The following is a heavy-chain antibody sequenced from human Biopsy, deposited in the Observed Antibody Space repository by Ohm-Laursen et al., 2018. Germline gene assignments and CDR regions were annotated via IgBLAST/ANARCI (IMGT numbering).Heavy chain of an antibody. Sequence: SLRLSCAASGVTLSGYSMNWVRQAPGKGLEWVSSISASSSYIYYADSVKGRFTVSKENGKNSLYLHMNSLRAEDTAVYYCARDQLMVYGMDVWGQGTTVTVS. D-gene: IGHD2-8*01. CDR3: ARDQLMVYGMDV. J-gene: IGHJ6*02. CDR1: GVTLSGYS. CDR2: ISASSSYI. V-gene: IGHV3-21*01.